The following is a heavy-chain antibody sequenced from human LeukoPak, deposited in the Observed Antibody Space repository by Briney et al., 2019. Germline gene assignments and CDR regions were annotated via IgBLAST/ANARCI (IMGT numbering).Heavy chain of an antibody. V-gene: IGHV4-39*01. CDR2: IYYSGST. CDR3: ARHIPDYSNYYFDY. J-gene: IGHJ4*02. CDR1: GGSISSSSYY. Sequence: SETLSLTCTVSGGSISSSSYYWGWIRQPPGKGLEWIGTIYYSGSTYYNPSLKSRVTISVDTSKNQFSLKLSSVTAADTAVYYCARHIPDYSNYYFDYWGQGTLVTVSS. D-gene: IGHD4-11*01.